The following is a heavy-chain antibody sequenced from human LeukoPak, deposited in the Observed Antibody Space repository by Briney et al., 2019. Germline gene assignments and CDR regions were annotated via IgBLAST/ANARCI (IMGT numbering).Heavy chain of an antibody. CDR1: GGSISSGDYY. D-gene: IGHD3-22*01. CDR2: IYYSGST. V-gene: IGHV4-30-4*08. CDR3: ARKTYYYDSSGHLDY. J-gene: IGHJ4*02. Sequence: SQTLSLTCTVSGGSISSGDYYWSWIRQPPGKGLEWIGYIYYSGSTYYNPSLKSRVTISVDTSKNQFSLKLSSVTAADTAVYYCARKTYYYDSSGHLDYWGQGTLVTVSS.